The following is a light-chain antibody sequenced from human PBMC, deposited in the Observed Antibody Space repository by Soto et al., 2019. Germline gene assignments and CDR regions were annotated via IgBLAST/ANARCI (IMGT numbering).Light chain of an antibody. CDR1: NSNIGSNT. V-gene: IGLV1-44*01. CDR3: ATWDDSLNGRV. Sequence: QSVLTQPPSASGTPGQRVTISCSGSNSNIGSNTVNWYQQLPGTAPKLLIYSNRQRPSGVPDRFSGSKSGTSASLAISGLQSEDEAVYFCATWDDSLNGRVFGGGTKLTVL. CDR2: SNR. J-gene: IGLJ3*02.